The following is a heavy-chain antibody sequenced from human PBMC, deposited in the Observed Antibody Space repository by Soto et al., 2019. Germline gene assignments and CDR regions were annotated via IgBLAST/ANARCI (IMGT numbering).Heavy chain of an antibody. Sequence: QVQLQESGPGLVKPSQTLSLTCTVSGGSISSDGYYWTWIRQHPGKGLEWIGYIYYSGSTYYNPSLKSRVTISVDTSKNQFSLKLSSVTAADTAVYYCARHQIDSYGFDWGQGTLVTVSS. J-gene: IGHJ4*02. CDR1: GGSISSDGYY. CDR3: ARHQIDSYGFD. D-gene: IGHD5-18*01. V-gene: IGHV4-31*03. CDR2: IYYSGST.